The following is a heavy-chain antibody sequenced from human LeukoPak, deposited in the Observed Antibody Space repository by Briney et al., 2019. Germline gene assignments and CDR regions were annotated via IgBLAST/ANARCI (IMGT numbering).Heavy chain of an antibody. Sequence: KPSETLSLTCSVSGDSISSFYWGWIRQPPGKGLEWMGYIYYSGSTDYTPSLKSRVTISVDTSKNQFSLKLTSVTAADTAVYYCARIPVNCSGGSCYPNWFDPWGQGTLVTVSS. CDR3: ARIPVNCSGGSCYPNWFDP. V-gene: IGHV4-59*01. J-gene: IGHJ5*02. CDR1: GDSISSFY. CDR2: IYYSGST. D-gene: IGHD2-15*01.